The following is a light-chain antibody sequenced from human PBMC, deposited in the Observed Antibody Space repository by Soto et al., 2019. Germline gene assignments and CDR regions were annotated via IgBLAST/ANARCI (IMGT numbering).Light chain of an antibody. Sequence: QSVLTQPASVSGSPGQSITISCTGTSSDVGGYNYVSWYQQHPGKAPKLMIYDVSNRPSGVSNRFSGSKSGNTASLTISGLQAEDVADYYCSSYTSSTTPVVFGGGTKVTVL. CDR3: SSYTSSTTPVV. J-gene: IGLJ2*01. CDR1: SSDVGGYNY. V-gene: IGLV2-14*03. CDR2: DVS.